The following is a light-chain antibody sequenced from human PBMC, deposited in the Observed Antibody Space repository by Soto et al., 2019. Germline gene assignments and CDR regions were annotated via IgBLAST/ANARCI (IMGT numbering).Light chain of an antibody. CDR3: QQRAGWPQFT. V-gene: IGKV3-11*01. J-gene: IGKJ2*01. CDR2: DAS. CDR1: ETLNDN. Sequence: EIVLTQSPASLSLSPGERATFSCRASETLNDNLAWYHQKPGQPPRVLIYDASTRATGLPDRFTGRGGGTEFTLTIDNLEPEDAGFYYCQQRAGWPQFTFGQGTKLE.